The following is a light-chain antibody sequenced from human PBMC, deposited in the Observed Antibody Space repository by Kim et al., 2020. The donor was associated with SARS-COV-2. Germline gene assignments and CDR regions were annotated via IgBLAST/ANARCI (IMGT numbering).Light chain of an antibody. Sequence: SSELTQDPAVSVALGQTVRITCQGDSLRRYYATWYQQKPGQAPKLVIYGKDNRPSGIPDRFSGSSSGNTAYLTITGTQAGDEADYYCNSRDSSDNVVFGG. CDR2: GKD. CDR1: SLRRYY. CDR3: NSRDSSDNVV. J-gene: IGLJ2*01. V-gene: IGLV3-19*01.